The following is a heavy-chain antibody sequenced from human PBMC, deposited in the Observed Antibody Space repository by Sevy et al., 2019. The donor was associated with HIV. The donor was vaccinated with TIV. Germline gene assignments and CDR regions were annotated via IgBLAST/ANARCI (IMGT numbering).Heavy chain of an antibody. D-gene: IGHD2-21*01. Sequence: GGSLRLSCAASGFSYSSYGMHWVRQAPGKGLEWVAYIQYDGSNKDYADSVKGRFTISRDNSKNTLDLPMNSLRVEDTAVYYCVKEGGGEGGDHWGQGTLVTSPQ. CDR1: GFSYSSYG. J-gene: IGHJ4*02. CDR3: VKEGGGEGGDH. V-gene: IGHV3-30*02. CDR2: IQYDGSNK.